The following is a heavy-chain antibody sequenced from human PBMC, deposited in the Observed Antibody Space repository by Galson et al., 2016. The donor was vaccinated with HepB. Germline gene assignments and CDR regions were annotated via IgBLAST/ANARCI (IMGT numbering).Heavy chain of an antibody. V-gene: IGHV3-9*01. J-gene: IGHJ6*02. CDR1: GFNLDDYV. Sequence: SLRLSCAASGFNLDDYVILWVRQPPGQGLEWVSSIGRGVLVYADSVKSRFTVSRDNARNFLYLQMNSLRDEDTASYFCARKRHGDASGWAWGMDVWGQGTTVIVSS. CDR2: IGRGVL. CDR3: ARKRHGDASGWAWGMDV. D-gene: IGHD6-19*01.